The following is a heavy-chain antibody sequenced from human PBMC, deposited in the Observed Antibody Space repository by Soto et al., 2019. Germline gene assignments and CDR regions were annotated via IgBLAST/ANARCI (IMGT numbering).Heavy chain of an antibody. Sequence: GGSLRLSCAASGFTFDDYGMSWVRQAPGKGLEWVSGINWNGGSTGYADSVKGRFTISRDNAKNSLYLQMNSLRDEDTAVYYCANSGSYLDAFDIWGQGTMVTVSS. J-gene: IGHJ3*02. V-gene: IGHV3-20*04. CDR2: INWNGGST. D-gene: IGHD1-26*01. CDR3: ANSGSYLDAFDI. CDR1: GFTFDDYG.